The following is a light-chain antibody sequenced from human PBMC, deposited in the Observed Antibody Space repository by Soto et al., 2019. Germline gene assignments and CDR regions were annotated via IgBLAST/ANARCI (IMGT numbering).Light chain of an antibody. Sequence: DIQITQSPSSLSASVGDRVTITCRASQSISRYLNWYQQKPGKAPNLLIYVASSLQSEVPSRFSGSGSGTDFTLTITSLQPEDFATYYCQQLNSYPFTFGQGTRLEIK. CDR3: QQLNSYPFT. CDR1: QSISRY. V-gene: IGKV1-39*01. J-gene: IGKJ5*01. CDR2: VAS.